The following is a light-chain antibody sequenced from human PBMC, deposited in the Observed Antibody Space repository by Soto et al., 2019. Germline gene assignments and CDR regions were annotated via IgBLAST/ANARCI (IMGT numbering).Light chain of an antibody. CDR1: ISNIGGNS. J-gene: IGLJ1*01. CDR2: DDN. Sequence: QSLLTQPPCVSAAPGQKVTISCSGSISNIGGNSVSWYQQLPGTAPKLLIYDDNKRPSGIPDRFSGSKSGTSATLGITGFQTGDEADYYCGSWDSSLSASVFGTGTKVTVL. V-gene: IGLV1-51*01. CDR3: GSWDSSLSASV.